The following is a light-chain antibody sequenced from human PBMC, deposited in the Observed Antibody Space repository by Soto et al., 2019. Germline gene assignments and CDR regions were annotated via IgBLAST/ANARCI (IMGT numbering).Light chain of an antibody. CDR3: QQYNSYPHT. CDR1: QTISGW. V-gene: IGKV1-5*03. J-gene: IGKJ2*01. CDR2: KAS. Sequence: DIQMTQSPSTLSASVGDRVTITCRASQTISGWLAWYQQKPGKAPNLLIYKASSLQSAVPSRFSGSGSGTEFTLTISSLQPDDSATYYCQQYNSYPHTFGQGTKLEI.